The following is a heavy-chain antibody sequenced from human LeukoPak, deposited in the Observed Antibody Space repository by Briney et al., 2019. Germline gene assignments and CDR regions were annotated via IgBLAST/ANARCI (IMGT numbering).Heavy chain of an antibody. J-gene: IGHJ4*02. Sequence: GGSLRLSCAASGITVSSNYMSWVRQAPGKGLEWVSVIYSGGSTYYADSVKGRFTISRDNSKNTLYLQMNSLRAEDTAVYYCARSQDTMTSPFDYWGQGTLVTVSS. CDR3: ARSQDTMTSPFDY. V-gene: IGHV3-66*01. D-gene: IGHD3-22*01. CDR2: IYSGGST. CDR1: GITVSSNY.